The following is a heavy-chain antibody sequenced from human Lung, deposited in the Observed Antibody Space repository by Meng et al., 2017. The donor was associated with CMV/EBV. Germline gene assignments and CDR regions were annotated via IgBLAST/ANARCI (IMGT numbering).Heavy chain of an antibody. J-gene: IGHJ6*02. CDR3: ARARVVPGYYYGMDV. D-gene: IGHD2-2*01. CDR1: GGSFSGYY. Sequence: SETLSLXCAVYGGSFSGYYWSWIRQPPGKGLEWIGEIIHSGSTNYNPSLKSGVTISVDTSKNQFSLKLSSVSAADTAVYYCARARVVPGYYYGMDVWGQGTTVTVSS. CDR2: IIHSGST. V-gene: IGHV4-34*12.